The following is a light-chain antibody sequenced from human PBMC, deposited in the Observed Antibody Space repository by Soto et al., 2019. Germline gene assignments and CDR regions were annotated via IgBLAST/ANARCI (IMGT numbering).Light chain of an antibody. CDR1: SSDVGGYNY. J-gene: IGLJ1*01. V-gene: IGLV2-8*01. Sequence: WTGTSSDVGGYNYVSWYQQHPGKAPKLMIYEVSERPSGVPDRFSGSKSSNTASLTVSGLQAEDEADYYCSSYAGSNNFVFGTGTKLTVL. CDR2: EVS. CDR3: SSYAGSNNFV.